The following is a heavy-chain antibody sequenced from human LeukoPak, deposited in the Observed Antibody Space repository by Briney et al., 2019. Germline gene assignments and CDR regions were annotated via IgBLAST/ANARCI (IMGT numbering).Heavy chain of an antibody. D-gene: IGHD6-19*01. J-gene: IGHJ4*02. Sequence: SETLSLTCTVSGDSISSYYWSWIRHPAGKGLEWIGRIYTSGSTNYNPSLKSRVTMSVDTSKNQFSLKLSSVTAADTAVYFCARHSSDYYGPFDYWGQGTLVTVSS. CDR2: IYTSGST. V-gene: IGHV4-4*07. CDR1: GDSISSYY. CDR3: ARHSSDYYGPFDY.